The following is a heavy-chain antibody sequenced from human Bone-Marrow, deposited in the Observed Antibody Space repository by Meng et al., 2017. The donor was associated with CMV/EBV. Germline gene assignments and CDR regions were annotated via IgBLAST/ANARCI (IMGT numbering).Heavy chain of an antibody. CDR1: LSTSGVG. J-gene: IGHJ4*02. CDR2: IYWNDDK. Sequence: LSTSGVGGGWSREPAEKALELLDIIYWNDDKRYSASLKSRLTITKDTSKSQVVLTMTNMDPVDTATYYCANRSLRYVDWLVFDYWGQGTLVTVSS. V-gene: IGHV2-5*01. D-gene: IGHD3-9*01. CDR3: ANRSLRYVDWLVFDY.